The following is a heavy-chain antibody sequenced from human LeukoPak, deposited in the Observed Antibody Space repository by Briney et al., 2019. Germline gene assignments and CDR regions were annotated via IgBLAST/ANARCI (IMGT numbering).Heavy chain of an antibody. J-gene: IGHJ6*02. D-gene: IGHD5-18*01. CDR3: ARVSLVDTAMVYYYYGMDV. CDR1: GGTFSSYA. Sequence: SVRVSCKASGGTFSSYAISWVRQAPGQGLEWMGRIIPILGIANYAQKFQGRVTITADKSTSTAYMELSSLRSEDTAVYYCARVSLVDTAMVYYYYGMDVWGQGTTVTVSS. CDR2: IIPILGIA. V-gene: IGHV1-69*04.